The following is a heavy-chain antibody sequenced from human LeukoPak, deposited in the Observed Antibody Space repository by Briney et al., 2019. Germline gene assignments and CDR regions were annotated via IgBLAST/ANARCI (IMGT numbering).Heavy chain of an antibody. J-gene: IGHJ2*01. CDR1: GFTFSSYW. V-gene: IGHV3-7*04. Sequence: GGSLRLSCAASGFTFSSYWMSWVRHAPGKGLEWEADIQENGGEKYYIDSVKGRFTISRDNAKNSLYLQVNSLRVEDTAVYYCARDRRYGSGNYFHYWYFDLWGRGTQVTVSS. CDR2: IQENGGEK. CDR3: ARDRRYGSGNYFHYWYFDL. D-gene: IGHD3-10*01.